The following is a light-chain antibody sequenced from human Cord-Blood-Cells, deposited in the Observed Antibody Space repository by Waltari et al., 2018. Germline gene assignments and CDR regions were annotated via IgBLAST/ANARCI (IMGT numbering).Light chain of an antibody. CDR1: SSAVGGYNY. V-gene: IGLV2-14*01. CDR2: DVS. Sequence: QSALTQPASVSGSPGQSITISCTGTSSAVGGYNYVSWYQQHPGKAPKLMIYDVSNRPSGVSNRFSGSKSGNTASLTISGLQAEDEAEYYCSSYTSSSTQVFGTGTKVTVL. J-gene: IGLJ1*01. CDR3: SSYTSSSTQV.